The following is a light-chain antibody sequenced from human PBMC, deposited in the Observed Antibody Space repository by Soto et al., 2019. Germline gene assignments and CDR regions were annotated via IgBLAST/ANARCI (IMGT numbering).Light chain of an antibody. Sequence: QSALTQPPSVSGTPGQPVTISCTGTSSDVGSNNRVSRYQQPPGTAPKLMIYEVSNRPSWVPARFCGSKPGNTAPLTISGLHAEDEADDYCNSYTSSSTYVFGTETKVTVL. V-gene: IGLV2-18*02. CDR3: NSYTSSSTYV. CDR2: EVS. CDR1: SSDVGSNNR. J-gene: IGLJ1*01.